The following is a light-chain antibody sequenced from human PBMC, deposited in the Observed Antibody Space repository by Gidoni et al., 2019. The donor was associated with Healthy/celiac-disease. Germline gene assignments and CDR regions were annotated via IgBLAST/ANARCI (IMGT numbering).Light chain of an antibody. Sequence: IVLTQSPATLSLSPGERATISCRASQRVSSYLAWYQQKPGQAPRLLIYDASNRATGIPARFSGSGSGTDFTLTISSLEPEDFAVYYCQQRSNWPLTWTFGQGTKVEIK. CDR2: DAS. CDR3: QQRSNWPLTWT. J-gene: IGKJ1*01. V-gene: IGKV3-11*01. CDR1: QRVSSY.